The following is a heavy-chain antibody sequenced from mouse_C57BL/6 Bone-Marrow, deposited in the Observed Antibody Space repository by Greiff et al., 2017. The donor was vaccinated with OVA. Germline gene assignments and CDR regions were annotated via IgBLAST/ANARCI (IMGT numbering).Heavy chain of an antibody. CDR1: GYTFTDYE. CDR3: TDSPPFAY. V-gene: IGHV1-15*01. J-gene: IGHJ3*01. CDR2: IDPETGGT. Sequence: QVHVKQSGAELVRPGASVTLSCKASGYTFTDYEMHWVKQTPVHGLEWIGAIDPETGGTAYNQKFKGKAILTADKSSSTAYMELRSLTSEDSAVYYCTDSPPFAYWGQGTLVTVSA. D-gene: IGHD2-12*01.